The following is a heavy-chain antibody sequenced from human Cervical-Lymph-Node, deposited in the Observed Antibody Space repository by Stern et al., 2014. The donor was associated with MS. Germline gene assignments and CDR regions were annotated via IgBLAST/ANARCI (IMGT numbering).Heavy chain of an antibody. D-gene: IGHD3-3*01. CDR3: AKGSGGSGYYPVALDY. CDR2: ITWNSASV. V-gene: IGHV3-9*01. CDR1: GFTFGDYA. J-gene: IGHJ4*02. Sequence: QLVESGGGLVQPGRSLRLSCAASGFTFGDYAMHWVRQAPGKGLEWVSGITWNSASVRYADSVKGRFTISRDNAKNSLYLQMNSLRGDDTALYYCAKGSGGSGYYPVALDYWGQGTLVTVSS.